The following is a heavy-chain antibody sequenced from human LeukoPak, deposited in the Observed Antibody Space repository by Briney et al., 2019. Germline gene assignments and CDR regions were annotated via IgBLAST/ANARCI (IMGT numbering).Heavy chain of an antibody. CDR1: GGSISSYY. J-gene: IGHJ6*02. V-gene: IGHV4-4*07. CDR2: IYTSGST. Sequence: SETLSLTCTVSGGSISSYYWSWIRQPAGKGLEWIGRIYTSGSTNYNPSLKSRVTTSVDTSKNQFSLKLSSVTAADTAVYYCARGVAAARYYYYGMDVWGQGTTVTVSS. D-gene: IGHD6-13*01. CDR3: ARGVAAARYYYYGMDV.